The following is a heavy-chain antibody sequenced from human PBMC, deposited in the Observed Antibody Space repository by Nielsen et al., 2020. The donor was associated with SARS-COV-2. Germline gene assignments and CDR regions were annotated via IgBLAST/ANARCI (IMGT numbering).Heavy chain of an antibody. Sequence: ASVKVSCKASGYTFNKDFVHWVRQAPGQGLEWTGRINPSDGRTTSAEKFQGRVIMIRDTSPSTVYMELSSLRSDDTAVYYCSTSWYHYPTSGWTPHVVHWGQGTLVTVSS. V-gene: IGHV1-46*02. CDR1: GYTFNKDF. D-gene: IGHD3-10*01. CDR3: STSWYHYPTSGWTPHVVH. CDR2: INPSDGRT. J-gene: IGHJ4*02.